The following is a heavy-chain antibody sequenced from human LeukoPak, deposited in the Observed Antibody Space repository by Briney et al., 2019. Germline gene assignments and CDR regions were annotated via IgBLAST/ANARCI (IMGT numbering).Heavy chain of an antibody. CDR1: GFTFSSYA. D-gene: IGHD3-22*01. CDR2: ISYDGSNK. J-gene: IGHJ4*02. Sequence: GRSLRLSCAASGFTFSSYAMHWVRQAPGKGLEWVAVISYDGSNKYYADSVKGRFTISRDNSKNTLYLQMNSLRAEDTAVYYCARVLDYDSSGQGLDYWGQGTLVTVSS. V-gene: IGHV3-30-3*01. CDR3: ARVLDYDSSGQGLDY.